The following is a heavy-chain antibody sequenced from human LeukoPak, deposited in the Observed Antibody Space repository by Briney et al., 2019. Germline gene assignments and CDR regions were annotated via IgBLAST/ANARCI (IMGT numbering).Heavy chain of an antibody. Sequence: PGGSLRLSCAASGFTFSSYWMHWVRQAPGKGLEWVPGISWNSGSIGYADSVKGRFTISRDNAKNPLYLQMNSLRAEDTALYYCAKELIPNYDILTALTSFDYWGQGTLVTVSS. D-gene: IGHD3-9*01. CDR2: ISWNSGSI. CDR1: GFTFSSYW. J-gene: IGHJ4*02. V-gene: IGHV3-9*01. CDR3: AKELIPNYDILTALTSFDY.